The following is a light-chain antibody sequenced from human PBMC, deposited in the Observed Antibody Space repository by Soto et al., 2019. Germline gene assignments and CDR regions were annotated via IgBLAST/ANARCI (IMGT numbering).Light chain of an antibody. V-gene: IGKV3-11*01. CDR1: ESISSY. CDR2: DAS. Sequence: EIVLTQSPATLSLSPGERATLSCRASESISSYLAWYQQRPGQAPSLLIYDASNRATGIPARFSGSGSGTDFTLIIDNQEPEDFSVYYCQQRSKWPLTFGGGTKVEI. CDR3: QQRSKWPLT. J-gene: IGKJ4*01.